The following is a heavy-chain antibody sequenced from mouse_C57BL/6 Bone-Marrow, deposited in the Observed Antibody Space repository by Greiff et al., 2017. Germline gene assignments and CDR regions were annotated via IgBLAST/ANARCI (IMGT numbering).Heavy chain of an antibody. Sequence: QVQLQQSGPELVRPGASVKISCKAPGYTFTSHWMQWVRQRPGQGLEWIGEIFPGSGSTYYNEKFKGKATLTVDTSSSTAYMQLSSLTSGDSAVYFCSIYDGYYGTFAYWGQGTLVTVSA. D-gene: IGHD2-3*01. V-gene: IGHV1-56*01. J-gene: IGHJ3*01. CDR1: GYTFTSHW. CDR2: IFPGSGST. CDR3: SIYDGYYGTFAY.